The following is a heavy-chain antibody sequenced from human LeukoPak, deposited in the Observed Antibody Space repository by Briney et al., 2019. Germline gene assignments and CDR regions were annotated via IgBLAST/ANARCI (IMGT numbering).Heavy chain of an antibody. D-gene: IGHD3-10*01. Sequence: PGGSLRLSCAASGFTFSNYWMSWVRQAPGKGLEGVANIKQDGGEKYYADSVKGRFTISRDNAKSSLYLQVNSLRVEGTAVYYCARVDRGYYSSGSYVYWGQGTLVTVSS. CDR2: IKQDGGEK. CDR1: GFTFSNYW. V-gene: IGHV3-7*01. CDR3: ARVDRGYYSSGSYVY. J-gene: IGHJ4*02.